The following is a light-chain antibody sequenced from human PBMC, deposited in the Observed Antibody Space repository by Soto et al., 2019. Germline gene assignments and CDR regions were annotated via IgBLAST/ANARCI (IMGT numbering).Light chain of an antibody. J-gene: IGLJ1*01. V-gene: IGLV2-14*03. CDR2: QVS. CDR1: SSDVGGYHY. CDR3: GAYSDIDTKV. Sequence: QSVLTQPASVSGSPGQSMTISCTGSSSDVGGYHYVSWYQQHPGKAPKLIIYQVSHRPSGVSDRFSGSKSGNTASLTISGLQGEDEATYYCGAYSDIDTKVFGTGTKVTVL.